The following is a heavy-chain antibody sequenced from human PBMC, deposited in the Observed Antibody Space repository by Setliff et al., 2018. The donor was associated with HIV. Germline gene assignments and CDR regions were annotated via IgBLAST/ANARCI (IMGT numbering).Heavy chain of an antibody. CDR3: AKDRGPYGSDY. CDR2: ITYDGSQK. J-gene: IGHJ4*02. V-gene: IGHV3-30*09. Sequence: GGSLRLSCAASGFMFHYHVMHWVRQAPGKGLEWVAVITYDGSQKYYAESVRGRFAISRDNSKNTLYLQMNSLRAEDTAVYYCAKDRGPYGSDYWGQGTLVTVSS. CDR1: GFMFHYHV. D-gene: IGHD4-17*01.